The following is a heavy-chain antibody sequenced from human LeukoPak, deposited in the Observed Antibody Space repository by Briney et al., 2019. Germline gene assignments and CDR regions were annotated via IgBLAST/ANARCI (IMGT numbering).Heavy chain of an antibody. D-gene: IGHD6-19*01. Sequence: GGSLRLSCAASGFTFSSCTMSWVRQAPGKGLEWVSAISGSGGTTYYADSVKGRFTISRDNSKNSLYLQMDSLRAEDTAVYYCAKESSGGWYFDYWGQGTLVTVSS. J-gene: IGHJ4*02. CDR3: AKESSGGWYFDY. V-gene: IGHV3-23*01. CDR2: ISGSGGTT. CDR1: GFTFSSCT.